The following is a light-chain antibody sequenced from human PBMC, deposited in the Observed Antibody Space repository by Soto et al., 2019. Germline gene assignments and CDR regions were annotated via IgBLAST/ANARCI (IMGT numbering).Light chain of an antibody. J-gene: IGKJ2*01. CDR1: QSVGSN. Sequence: EIVITQSPLTLSASPGERAIFSCRASQSVGSNIARYQQKPGQSPRLLVYDASTRATAIPARFSGSGSGTEFTLTINTLQPEDFAVYYCQQYYQWPSYTFGQGTK. CDR2: DAS. CDR3: QQYYQWPSYT. V-gene: IGKV3-15*01.